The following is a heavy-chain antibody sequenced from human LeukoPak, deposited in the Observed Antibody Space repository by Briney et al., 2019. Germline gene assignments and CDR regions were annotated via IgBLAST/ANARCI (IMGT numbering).Heavy chain of an antibody. V-gene: IGHV3-33*01. Sequence: GGSLRLSCAESGFTFCIFVMHWVRQAPGKGLEWVAVVWYDGNNKYYADSVKGRFTISRDNSKNTLYLQMNSLRAEDTAVYYCARAFTSTGYYYVENWGQGTLVTVSS. J-gene: IGHJ1*01. CDR3: ARAFTSTGYYYVEN. D-gene: IGHD3-22*01. CDR2: VWYDGNNK. CDR1: GFTFCIFV.